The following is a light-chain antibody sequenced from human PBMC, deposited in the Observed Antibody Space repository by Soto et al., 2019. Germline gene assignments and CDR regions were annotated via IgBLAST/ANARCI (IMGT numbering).Light chain of an antibody. CDR1: SSNIGNNA. J-gene: IGLJ2*01. Sequence: QSVLTQPPSVSEAPRQRVTISCSGSSSNIGNNAVNWYQQLPGKAPTLLIYYDDLLASGVSDRFSGSKSGTSASLDISGLQSEDEAEYYCATWDDGLNGPVFGGGTKLTVL. CDR3: ATWDDGLNGPV. V-gene: IGLV1-36*01. CDR2: YDD.